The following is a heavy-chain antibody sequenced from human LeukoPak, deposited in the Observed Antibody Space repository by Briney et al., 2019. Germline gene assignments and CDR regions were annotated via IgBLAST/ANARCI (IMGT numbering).Heavy chain of an antibody. CDR1: GGSISSYY. D-gene: IGHD2-2*01. CDR3: ARGERDVVVPAAAFDY. Sequence: SETLSLTCTVSGGSISSYYWSWIRQPPGKGLEWIGYIYYSGSTNYNPSLKSRVTISVDTSKNQFSLKLSSVTAADTAAYYCARGERDVVVPAAAFDYWGQGTLVTVSS. J-gene: IGHJ4*02. V-gene: IGHV4-59*08. CDR2: IYYSGST.